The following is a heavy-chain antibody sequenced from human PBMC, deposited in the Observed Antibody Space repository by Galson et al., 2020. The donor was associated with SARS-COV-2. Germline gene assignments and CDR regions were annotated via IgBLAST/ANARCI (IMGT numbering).Heavy chain of an antibody. J-gene: IGHJ1*01. CDR2: LNPYSCDT. CDR3: ASGDYVVS. CDR1: GFTFTDYY. D-gene: IGHD4-17*01. V-gene: IGHV1-2*02. Sequence: SVKVSCKASGFTFTDYYMHWVRQAPGQGLEWVGWLNPYSCDTYQAQNFQGRVTMTIDTTINTAYMELSSLRSDDTAIYYCASGDYVVSWGQGTLITVSS.